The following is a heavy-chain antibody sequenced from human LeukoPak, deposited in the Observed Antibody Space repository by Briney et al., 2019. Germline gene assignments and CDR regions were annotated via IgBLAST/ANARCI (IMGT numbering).Heavy chain of an antibody. V-gene: IGHV3-74*01. J-gene: IGHJ4*02. CDR1: GFTFSGYW. CDR2: INNDGSST. CDR3: ARGVAGAVAGPVNY. Sequence: GGSLRLSCVASGFTFSGYWMHWVRQAPGKGLVWVSRINNDGSSTSYADSVKGRFTISRDNAKNTLYLQMNSLRAEDTAVYYCARGVAGAVAGPVNYWGQGTLVTVSS. D-gene: IGHD6-19*01.